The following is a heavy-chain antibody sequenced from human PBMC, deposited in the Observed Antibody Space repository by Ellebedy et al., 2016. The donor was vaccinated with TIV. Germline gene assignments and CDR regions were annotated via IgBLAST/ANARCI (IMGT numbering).Heavy chain of an antibody. Sequence: GESLKISCAASGFTFSSYAMSWVRQAPGKGLEWVSGISGSGGSTYYADSVKGRFTISRDNSKNTLYLQMNSLRAEDTAVYYCARTRGGGTYSFDYWGQGTLVTVSS. CDR2: ISGSGGST. CDR1: GFTFSSYA. V-gene: IGHV3-23*01. J-gene: IGHJ4*02. D-gene: IGHD1-26*01. CDR3: ARTRGGGTYSFDY.